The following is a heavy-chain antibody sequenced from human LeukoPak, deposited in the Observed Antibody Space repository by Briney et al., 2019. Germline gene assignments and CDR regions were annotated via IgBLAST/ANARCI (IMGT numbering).Heavy chain of an antibody. CDR3: ARDEYYYDSSGYWGNTPADC. CDR1: GYTFTSYG. V-gene: IGHV1-18*01. D-gene: IGHD3-22*01. CDR2: ISAYNGNT. J-gene: IGHJ4*02. Sequence: ASVKVSCKASGYTFTSYGIGWVRQAPGQGLEWMGWISAYNGNTNYAQKLQGRVTMTTDTSTSTAYMELRSLRSDDTAVYYCARDEYYYDSSGYWGNTPADCWGQGTLVTVSS.